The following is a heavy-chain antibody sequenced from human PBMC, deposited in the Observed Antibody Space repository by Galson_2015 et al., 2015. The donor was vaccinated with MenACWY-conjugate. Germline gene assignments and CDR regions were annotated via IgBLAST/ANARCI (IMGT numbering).Heavy chain of an antibody. CDR3: TRDRDVGGSRGWFDP. CDR2: IKCRTDGGTT. D-gene: IGHD2-15*01. CDR1: GLTFSNVW. V-gene: IGHV3-15*01. Sequence: SLRLSCATSGLTFSNVWMSWVRQAPGKGLEWVARIKCRTDGGTTDYATPVKGRFTILRDDSTNTLYLQMNSLKIEDTAMYFCTRDRDVGGSRGWFDPWGQGTLVTVSS. J-gene: IGHJ5*02.